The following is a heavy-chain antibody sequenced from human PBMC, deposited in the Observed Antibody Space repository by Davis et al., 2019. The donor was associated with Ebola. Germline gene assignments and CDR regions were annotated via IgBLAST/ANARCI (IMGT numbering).Heavy chain of an antibody. V-gene: IGHV4-61*09. Sequence: SETLSLTCTVSGDSISSGSYYWAWIRQPAGKGLEWIGHIYTRGSTNYNPSLKSRVTISVDTSKNQFSLKLTSVTASDTAVYYCARDRRDTSGYGFWGQGTLVNVSS. D-gene: IGHD3-22*01. CDR1: GDSISSGSYY. CDR3: ARDRRDTSGYGF. CDR2: IYTRGST. J-gene: IGHJ4*02.